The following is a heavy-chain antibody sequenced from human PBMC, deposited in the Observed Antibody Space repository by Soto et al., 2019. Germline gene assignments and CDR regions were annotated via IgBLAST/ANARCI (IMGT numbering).Heavy chain of an antibody. J-gene: IGHJ4*02. Sequence: PGGSLRLSCAASGFTFSAYAMSWVRQAPGKGLEWVSAISGTSPSTYYADSVQGRFTISRDSSRKTLFLQMNTLRAEDTAVYYCALSGRPFDYWGQGTLVTVSS. CDR3: ALSGRPFDY. CDR1: GFTFSAYA. D-gene: IGHD6-6*01. CDR2: ISGTSPST. V-gene: IGHV3-23*01.